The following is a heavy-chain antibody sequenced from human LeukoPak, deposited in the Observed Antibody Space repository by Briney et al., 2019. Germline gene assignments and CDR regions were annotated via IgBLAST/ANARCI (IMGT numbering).Heavy chain of an antibody. CDR3: ARGWEPYSSSLDY. CDR1: GDSVSTNSAA. CDR2: TYFRSKWYN. Sequence: SQTLSLTCAISGDSVSTNSAAWNWIRRSPSRGLEWLGRTYFRSKWYNDYAVSVKSRITINPDTSKNQFSLQLNSGTPEDTAVYYCARGWEPYSSSLDYWGQGTLVTVSS. D-gene: IGHD6-13*01. V-gene: IGHV6-1*01. J-gene: IGHJ4*02.